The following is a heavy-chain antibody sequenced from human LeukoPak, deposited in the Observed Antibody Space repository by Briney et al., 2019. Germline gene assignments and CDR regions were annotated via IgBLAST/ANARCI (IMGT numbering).Heavy chain of an antibody. Sequence: ASVKVSCKTSGYSFTAFYIHWVRQAPGQGLEWMGWIHPRRGDTNYAQKFQGRVTMTRDTSISTAYMELSRLRSDDTAVYYCARDSAVVPAAIKAHGMDVWGQGTTVTVSS. V-gene: IGHV1-2*02. D-gene: IGHD2-2*01. J-gene: IGHJ6*02. CDR3: ARDSAVVPAAIKAHGMDV. CDR2: IHPRRGDT. CDR1: GYSFTAFY.